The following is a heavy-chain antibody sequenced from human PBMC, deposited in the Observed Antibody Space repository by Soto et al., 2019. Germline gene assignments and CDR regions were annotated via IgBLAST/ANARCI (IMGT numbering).Heavy chain of an antibody. CDR2: INHSGST. CDR3: ARVVSPFDDHGYYYGSGSYLMWFDP. J-gene: IGHJ5*02. D-gene: IGHD3-10*01. CDR1: GGSFSGYY. V-gene: IGHV4-34*01. Sequence: SETLSLTCAVYGGSFSGYYWSWIRQPPGKGLEWIGEINHSGSTNYNPSLKSRVTISVDTSKNQFSLKLSSVTAADTAVYYCARVVSPFDDHGYYYGSGSYLMWFDPWGQGTLVTVSS.